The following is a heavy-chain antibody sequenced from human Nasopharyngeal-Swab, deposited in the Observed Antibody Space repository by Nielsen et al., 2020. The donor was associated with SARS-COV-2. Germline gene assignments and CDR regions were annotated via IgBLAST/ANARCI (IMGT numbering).Heavy chain of an antibody. CDR3: ARDDCSSTSCYGRSNAFDI. CDR2: VWVDGSSK. V-gene: IGHV3-33*01. D-gene: IGHD2-2*01. Sequence: WIRQPPGKGLEWVAVVWVDGSSKYYADSVKGRFTISRDNAKNSLYLQMNSLRDEDTAVYYCARDDCSSTSCYGRSNAFDIWGQGTMVTVSS. J-gene: IGHJ3*02.